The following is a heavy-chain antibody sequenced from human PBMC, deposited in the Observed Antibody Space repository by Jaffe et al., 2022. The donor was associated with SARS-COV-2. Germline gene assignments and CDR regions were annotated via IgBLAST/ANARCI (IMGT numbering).Heavy chain of an antibody. CDR2: INTNTGNP. J-gene: IGHJ6*02. V-gene: IGHV7-4-1*02. CDR3: ARDQTRDGPPHCSGGSCYSYYYYYGMDV. Sequence: QVQLVQSGSELKKPGASVKVSCKASGYTFTSYAMNWVRQAPGQGLEWMGWINTNTGNPTYAQGFTGRFVFSLDTSVSTAYLQISSLKAEDTAVYYCARDQTRDGPPHCSGGSCYSYYYYYGMDVWGQGTTVTVSS. CDR1: GYTFTSYA. D-gene: IGHD2-15*01.